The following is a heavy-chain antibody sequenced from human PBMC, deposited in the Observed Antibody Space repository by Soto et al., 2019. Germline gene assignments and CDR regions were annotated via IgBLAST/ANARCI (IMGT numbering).Heavy chain of an antibody. CDR1: GGSISGYY. D-gene: IGHD5-18*01. CDR3: ARADVDTAMPRHYYYGMDV. J-gene: IGHJ6*02. Sequence: QVQLQESGPGLVKPSETLSLTCTVSGGSISGYYWSWIRQPPGKGLEWIGYIYYSGSTNYNPSLKSRVTISVDTSKNQFFLKLSSVTAADTAVYYCARADVDTAMPRHYYYGMDVWGQGTTVTVSS. CDR2: IYYSGST. V-gene: IGHV4-59*01.